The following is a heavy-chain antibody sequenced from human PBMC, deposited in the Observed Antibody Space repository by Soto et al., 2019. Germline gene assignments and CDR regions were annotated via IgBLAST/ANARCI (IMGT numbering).Heavy chain of an antibody. CDR1: GGSISNYY. V-gene: IGHV4-59*01. CDR3: ASGGNWFDP. J-gene: IGHJ5*02. D-gene: IGHD3-16*01. CDR2: MYYNGNI. Sequence: SETLSLTCNASGGSISNYYWTWVRQSPEKGLEWIGYMYYNGNINYNPSLKSRVTISIDTSKNQFSLTLKSVTAADPAVYYCASGGNWFDPWGQGVLVTVSS.